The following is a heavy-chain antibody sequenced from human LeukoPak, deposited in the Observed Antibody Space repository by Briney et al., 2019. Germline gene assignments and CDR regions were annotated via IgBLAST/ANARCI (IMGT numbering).Heavy chain of an antibody. J-gene: IGHJ5*02. CDR3: ARDQGVLIRGWFDP. V-gene: IGHV1-2*02. D-gene: IGHD2-8*01. CDR2: INPNSGGT. Sequence: ASVKVSCKASGYTFTGYYMHWVRQAPGQGLEWMGWINPNSGGTNYAQKFQGRVTMTRDTSISTAYMELSRLRSDDTAVYYCARDQGVLIRGWFDPWGQGILVTVSS. CDR1: GYTFTGYY.